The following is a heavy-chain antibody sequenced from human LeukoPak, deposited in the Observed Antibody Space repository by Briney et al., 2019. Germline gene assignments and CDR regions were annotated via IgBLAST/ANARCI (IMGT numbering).Heavy chain of an antibody. Sequence: GRSLRLSCAASGFTFDDYAMHWVRQAPGKGLEWVSGISWNSGSIGYADSVKGRFTISRDNAKNSLYLQMNSLRAEDMALYYCAKGRGYSSSWNDAFDIWGQGTMVTVSS. CDR1: GFTFDDYA. V-gene: IGHV3-9*03. D-gene: IGHD6-13*01. CDR3: AKGRGYSSSWNDAFDI. CDR2: ISWNSGSI. J-gene: IGHJ3*02.